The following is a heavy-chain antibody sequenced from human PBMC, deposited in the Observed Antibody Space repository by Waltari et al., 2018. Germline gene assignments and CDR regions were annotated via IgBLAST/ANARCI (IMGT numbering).Heavy chain of an antibody. J-gene: IGHJ3*02. CDR2: INQDGSEE. D-gene: IGHD5-12*01. CDR3: ARTGARWLQFAAFDI. CDR1: RFTFRNFW. V-gene: IGHV3-7*01. Sequence: EVLLVESGGGLVQTVGSLRLSCAASRFTFRNFWMHWVRQAPGKGLEWVANINQDGSEEYYVDSVKGRFTISRDNAKNSLYLEMKTLRAEDTAIYYCARTGARWLQFAAFDIWGQGTMVTVSS.